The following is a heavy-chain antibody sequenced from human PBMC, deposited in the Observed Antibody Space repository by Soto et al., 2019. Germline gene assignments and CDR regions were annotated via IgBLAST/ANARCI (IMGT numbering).Heavy chain of an antibody. CDR3: ARPTYYDILTGYPYAFDI. D-gene: IGHD3-9*01. J-gene: IGHJ3*02. V-gene: IGHV5-51*01. CDR1: GYSFTSYW. CDR2: IYPGDSDT. Sequence: GEPLKIPCKGSGYSFTSYWFGWVRQMPGKGLEWMGIIYPGDSDTRYSPSFQGQVTISADKSISTAYLQWSSLKASDTAMYYCARPTYYDILTGYPYAFDIWGQGTMVTVSS.